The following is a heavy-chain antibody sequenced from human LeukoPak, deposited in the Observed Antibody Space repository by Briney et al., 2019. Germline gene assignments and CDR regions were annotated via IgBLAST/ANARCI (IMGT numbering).Heavy chain of an antibody. Sequence: GASVKVSCKASGYIFTGYYMHWLRQAPGQGLEWMGWIDPESGDTNYAQKFQDKITMTRDTYMKTGYLEEGLSSLRYDDTAVYYCAREEYSSGWYRGGWFDPWGQGTQVTVSS. V-gene: IGHV1-2*02. CDR1: GYIFTGYY. D-gene: IGHD6-19*01. CDR3: AREEYSSGWYRGGWFDP. CDR2: IDPESGDT. J-gene: IGHJ5*02.